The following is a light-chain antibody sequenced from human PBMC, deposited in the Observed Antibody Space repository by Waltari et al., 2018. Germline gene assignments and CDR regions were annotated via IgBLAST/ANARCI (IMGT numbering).Light chain of an antibody. J-gene: IGKJ4*01. V-gene: IGKV3-15*01. CDR1: QSVDTF. Sequence: IVMTQSPAILSVSPGEGATLSCRASQSVDTFLAWYQQIRGRAPRLLIWVASTRATGIPARFSGSGSGTEFTLTISSLQSEDFAVYYCQQYKQWPLTFGGGTRVDIK. CDR2: VAS. CDR3: QQYKQWPLT.